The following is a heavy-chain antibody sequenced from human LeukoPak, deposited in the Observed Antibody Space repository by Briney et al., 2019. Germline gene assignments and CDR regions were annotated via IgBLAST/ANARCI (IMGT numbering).Heavy chain of an antibody. V-gene: IGHV3-53*01. CDR3: ARAGSDSSSWFDY. Sequence: GGSLRLSCAASGFTVSSNYMSWVRQAPGKGLEWVSVIYSGGSTDYADSVKGRFTISRDNSKNTLYLQINSLRAEDTAVYYCARAGSDSSSWFDYWGQGTLVTVSS. CDR2: IYSGGST. CDR1: GFTVSSNY. J-gene: IGHJ4*02. D-gene: IGHD6-13*01.